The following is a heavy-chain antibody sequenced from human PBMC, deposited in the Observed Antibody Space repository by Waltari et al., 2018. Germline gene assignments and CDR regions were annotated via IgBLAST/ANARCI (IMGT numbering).Heavy chain of an antibody. CDR1: GFSLSTSGMC. D-gene: IGHD3-3*01. CDR2: IDWDDDK. J-gene: IGHJ4*02. Sequence: QVTLRESGPALVKPTQTLTLTCTFSGFSLSTSGMCVSWIRQPPGKALEWLALIDWDDDKYYSTSLKTRPTISKDTSKNQVVLTMTNMDPVDTATYYCARSPYYDFWSGHRGPPNFDYWGQGTLVTVSS. V-gene: IGHV2-70*01. CDR3: ARSPYYDFWSGHRGPPNFDY.